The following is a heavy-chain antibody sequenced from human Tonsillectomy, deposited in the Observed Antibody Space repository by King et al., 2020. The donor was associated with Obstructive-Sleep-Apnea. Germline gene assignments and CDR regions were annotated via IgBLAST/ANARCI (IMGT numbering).Heavy chain of an antibody. D-gene: IGHD3-10*01. CDR3: AKGYGSGTYYGMDV. Sequence: QLVQSGGGLVQPGRSLRLSCAASGFTFDDYAMHWVRQAPGKGLEWVSGISWNSGSIGYADSVKGRFTISRDNAKNSLYLQMNSLRAEDTALYYCAKGYGSGTYYGMDVWGQGTTVTVSS. V-gene: IGHV3-9*01. J-gene: IGHJ6*02. CDR1: GFTFDDYA. CDR2: ISWNSGSI.